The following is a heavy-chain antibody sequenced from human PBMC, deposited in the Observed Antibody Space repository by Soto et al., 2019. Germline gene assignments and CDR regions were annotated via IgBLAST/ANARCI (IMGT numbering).Heavy chain of an antibody. V-gene: IGHV4-59*01. CDR3: ARVNWNYEYAFDI. Sequence: QVQLQESGPGLVKPSETLSLTCTVSGGSISSYYWSWIRQPPGKGLEWIGYIYYSGSTNYNPSLKSRVTISVDTSKNQFSLKLSSVTAADTAVYYCARVNWNYEYAFDIWGQGTMVTVSS. CDR2: IYYSGST. D-gene: IGHD1-7*01. J-gene: IGHJ3*02. CDR1: GGSISSYY.